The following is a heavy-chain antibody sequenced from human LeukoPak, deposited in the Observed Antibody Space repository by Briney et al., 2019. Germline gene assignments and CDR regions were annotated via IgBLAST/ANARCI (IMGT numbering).Heavy chain of an antibody. CDR2: MNPNSGNT. CDR1: GYTFTSYD. V-gene: IGHV1-8*01. Sequence: ASVKVSCKASGYTFTSYDINWVRQATGQGLEWMRWMNPNSGNTGYAQKFQGRVTMTRNTSISTAYMELSSLRSEDTAVYYCARLQSDSIGGAWYSSSWLYYYYYYGMDVWGQGTTVTVSS. D-gene: IGHD6-13*01. J-gene: IGHJ6*02. CDR3: ARLQSDSIGGAWYSSSWLYYYYYYGMDV.